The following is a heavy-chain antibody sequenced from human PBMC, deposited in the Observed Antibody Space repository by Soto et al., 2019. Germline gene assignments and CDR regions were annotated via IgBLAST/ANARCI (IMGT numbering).Heavy chain of an antibody. CDR2: INPSGGST. V-gene: IGHV1-46*01. J-gene: IGHJ6*02. CDR1: GYTFTSYY. CDR3: ARDHSSSSQDYYYGMDV. D-gene: IGHD6-6*01. Sequence: GASVKVSCKASGYTFTSYYMHWVRQAPGQGLEWMGIINPSGGSTSYAQKFQGRVTMTRDTSTSTVYMELSSLRSEDTAVYYCARDHSSSSQDYYYGMDVWGQGTTVTAP.